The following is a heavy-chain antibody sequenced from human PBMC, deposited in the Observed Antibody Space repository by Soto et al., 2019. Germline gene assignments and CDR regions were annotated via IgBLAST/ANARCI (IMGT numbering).Heavy chain of an antibody. CDR2: ISDSGST. CDR1: GGSISGYY. V-gene: IGHV4-59*01. D-gene: IGHD4-17*01. Sequence: SETLSLTCTVSGGSISGYYWHWIRQPPGKGLEWIGYISDSGSTSYNPSLKSRLTMSVDTSKNQFSLKLNSVIAADTAVYSCARGPTITTDYWGQGTLVTAPQ. CDR3: ARGPTITTDY. J-gene: IGHJ4*02.